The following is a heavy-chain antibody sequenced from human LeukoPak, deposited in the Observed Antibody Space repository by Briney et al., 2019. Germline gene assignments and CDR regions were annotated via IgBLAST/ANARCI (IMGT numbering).Heavy chain of an antibody. J-gene: IGHJ4*02. V-gene: IGHV3-30*03. D-gene: IGHD6-19*01. CDR1: GFTFSSYG. CDR3: ARVASSGWYVIGYFDY. Sequence: GGSLRLSCAASGFTFSSYGMHWVRQAPGKGLEWVAVISYDGSNKYYADSVKGRFTISRDNSKNTLYLQMNSLRAEDTAVYYCARVASSGWYVIGYFDYWGQGTLVTVSS. CDR2: ISYDGSNK.